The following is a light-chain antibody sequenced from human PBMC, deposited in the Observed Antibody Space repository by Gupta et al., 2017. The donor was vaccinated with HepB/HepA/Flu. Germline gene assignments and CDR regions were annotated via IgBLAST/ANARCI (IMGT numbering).Light chain of an antibody. Sequence: DIQMIQSPSAVSASVGDTVTITCRASHVISGWLAWYQQKPGKAPKPLIYAASSMQGGVPPRFGGSGSGTDFILTISNLQPEDSATYYCQRFCTFPFTFGGGTKVEIK. J-gene: IGKJ4*01. CDR1: HVISGW. CDR3: QRFCTFPFT. CDR2: AAS. V-gene: IGKV1-12*02.